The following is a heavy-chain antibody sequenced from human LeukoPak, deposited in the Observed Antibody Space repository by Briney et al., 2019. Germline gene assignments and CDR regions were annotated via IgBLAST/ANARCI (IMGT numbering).Heavy chain of an antibody. J-gene: IGHJ4*02. CDR3: AKDLEAGTSGYSLDY. V-gene: IGHV3-30*02. CDR2: IRNDGSDK. Sequence: GGSLRISCETSGFSFRSYGMNWVRQAPGQGLECVAFIRNDGSDKYYADSVRGRFTISRDNSKKSLHLHMNRLRVEDTGVYYCAKDLEAGTSGYSLDYWGQGTLVSVSS. CDR1: GFSFRSYG. D-gene: IGHD3-22*01.